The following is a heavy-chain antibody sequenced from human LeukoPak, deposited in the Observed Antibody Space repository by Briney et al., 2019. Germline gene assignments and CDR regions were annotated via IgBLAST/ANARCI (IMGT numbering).Heavy chain of an antibody. D-gene: IGHD5-12*01. CDR2: IISDGSSV. Sequence: GGSLRLSCTASGFTFSDYWMHWVRQAPGKGPVWVSRIISDGSSVSYVDSVKGRFTMSRDNAKNTLYLQMNSLRVEDTAVYYCVRESRYNMDVWGQGTTVTVSS. CDR3: VRESRYNMDV. J-gene: IGHJ6*02. V-gene: IGHV3-74*01. CDR1: GFTFSDYW.